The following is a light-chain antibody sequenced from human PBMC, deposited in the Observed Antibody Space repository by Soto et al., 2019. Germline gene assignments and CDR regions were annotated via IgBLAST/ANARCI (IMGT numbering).Light chain of an antibody. CDR1: QSVGST. Sequence: EIFMTQSPATLSVFPGERVILSCRASQSVGSTLAWYQQKPGQAPRLLIRGASTRATGVPARFSGSGSGTEFTLTLSSLQSEDFAVYYCQQYSSSLTFGGGTTLEIK. CDR2: GAS. CDR3: QQYSSSLT. V-gene: IGKV3-15*01. J-gene: IGKJ4*02.